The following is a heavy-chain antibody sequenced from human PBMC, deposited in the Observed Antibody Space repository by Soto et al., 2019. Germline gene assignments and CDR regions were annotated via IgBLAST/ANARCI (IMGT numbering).Heavy chain of an antibody. V-gene: IGHV3-23*01. Sequence: EVQLMESGGGLAQPGGSLRLSCAASGFSFASYAMSWVRQAPGKGLEWVSTISGNGGYTYYADSVQGRFTISRDNSKNTLFLQMNSLRAEDTALYYCSKMQTDYSNFVARGQGTPVTVSS. CDR3: SKMQTDYSNFVA. CDR1: GFSFASYA. CDR2: ISGNGGYT. J-gene: IGHJ4*02. D-gene: IGHD4-4*01.